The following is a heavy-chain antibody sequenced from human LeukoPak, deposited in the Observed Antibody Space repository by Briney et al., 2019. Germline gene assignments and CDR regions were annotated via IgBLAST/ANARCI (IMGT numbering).Heavy chain of an antibody. V-gene: IGHV4-39*01. D-gene: IGHD3-10*01. CDR3: ARHVSLLDYFDY. Sequence: PSETLSLTCTVSGGSISSSSYYWGWIRQPPGKGLEWIGNIHYSGSTYYNPSLKSRVTISVDTSKNQFSLKLSSVTAADTAVYYCARHVSLLDYFDYWGQGTLVTVPS. CDR2: IHYSGST. J-gene: IGHJ4*02. CDR1: GGSISSSSYY.